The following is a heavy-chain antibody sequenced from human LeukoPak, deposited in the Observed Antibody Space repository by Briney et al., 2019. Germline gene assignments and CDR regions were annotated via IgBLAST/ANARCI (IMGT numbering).Heavy chain of an antibody. Sequence: PRRSLSLSCAASGFTLSSYAMSWASQAPGSLLEWVSSITGGSGSTYYAESVKGRFTISRDNSKNTLYLQMDSLRAEDTAIYYCAKDYGGLQLFDHWGQGTLVTVSS. CDR2: ITGGSGST. V-gene: IGHV3-23*01. D-gene: IGHD1-1*01. CDR3: AKDYGGLQLFDH. J-gene: IGHJ4*02. CDR1: GFTLSSYA.